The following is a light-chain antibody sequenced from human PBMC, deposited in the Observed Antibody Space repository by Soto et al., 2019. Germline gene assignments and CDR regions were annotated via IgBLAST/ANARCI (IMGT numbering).Light chain of an antibody. CDR2: DVN. Sequence: QSALTQPASVSGSPGQSITISCTGTTSDVGGFDYVSWYQQHPGKAPKLMIYDVNNRPSGVSNRFSGSKSGNTASLTISGLQAEDEADYYCSSYTSGSTPVVFGGGTKVTVL. CDR3: SSYTSGSTPVV. J-gene: IGLJ2*01. V-gene: IGLV2-14*01. CDR1: TSDVGGFDY.